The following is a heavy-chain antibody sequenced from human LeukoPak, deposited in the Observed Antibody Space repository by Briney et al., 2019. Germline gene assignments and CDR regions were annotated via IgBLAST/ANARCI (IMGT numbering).Heavy chain of an antibody. D-gene: IGHD6-19*01. CDR1: GFTFSSYP. CDR2: IGYDGVNE. V-gene: IGHV3-30*04. CDR3: AKPLAPGYTSGWANFDY. J-gene: IGHJ4*02. Sequence: GTSLRLSCAASGFTFSSYPMHWVRQAPGKGLEWVAVIGYDGVNEFYTDSVEGRFTISRDNSKNTLYLQMNSLRAEDTAVYYCAKPLAPGYTSGWANFDYWGQGALVTVSS.